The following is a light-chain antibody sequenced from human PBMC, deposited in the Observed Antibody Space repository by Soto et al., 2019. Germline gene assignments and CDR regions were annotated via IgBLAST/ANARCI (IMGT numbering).Light chain of an antibody. CDR3: QQSYSTPRT. CDR1: QSISSY. V-gene: IGKV1-39*01. J-gene: IGKJ2*01. Sequence: DIQMTQSPSSLSASVGDRVTITCRASQSISSYLNWYQQKPGKAPKLLIYAASSLQSGVPSRFSGSGSGTDFTRTISSLQPEDFATYYCQQSYSTPRTFGQWTKLEIK. CDR2: AAS.